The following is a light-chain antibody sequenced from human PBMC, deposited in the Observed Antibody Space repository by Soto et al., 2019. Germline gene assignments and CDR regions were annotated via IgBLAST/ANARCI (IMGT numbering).Light chain of an antibody. J-gene: IGLJ1*01. CDR2: EGS. V-gene: IGLV2-23*01. CDR3: CSYAGSSTYV. CDR1: SSDVWSYNL. Sequence: QSALTQPASVSWSPGQSITISCTGTSSDVWSYNLVSWYQQHPGKAPKLMIYEGSKRPSGVSNRFSGSKSGNTASLTISGLQAEDEADYYCCSYAGSSTYVFGTGTKVTVL.